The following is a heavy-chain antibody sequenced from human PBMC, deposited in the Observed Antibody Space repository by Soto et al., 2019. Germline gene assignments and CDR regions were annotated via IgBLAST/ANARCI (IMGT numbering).Heavy chain of an antibody. D-gene: IGHD2-2*01. CDR2: ISWNSGSI. V-gene: IGHV3-9*01. CDR1: GFTFDDYA. J-gene: IGHJ1*01. CDR3: AKAPAYCSSTSCYFQH. Sequence: DVQLVESGGGLVQPGRSLRLSCAASGFTFDDYAMHWVRQAPGKGLEWVSGISWNSGSIGYADSMKGRFTISRDNAKNSLYLQMNSLRAEDTALYYCAKAPAYCSSTSCYFQHWGQGTLVTVSS.